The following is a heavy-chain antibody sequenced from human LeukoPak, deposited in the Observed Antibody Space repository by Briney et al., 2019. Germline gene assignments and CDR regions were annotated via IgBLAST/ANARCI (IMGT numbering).Heavy chain of an antibody. D-gene: IGHD3-22*01. CDR3: TKEVQRWHSYFYRPSYALDI. CDR1: GFNFDDYA. Sequence: GGSLRLSCAVSGFNFDDYAIHWVRQGPGKGLEWVAGISANGGFISYGESVKGRFTISRDNPRNSVFLQMNFLRAGDMAMYFCTKEVQRWHSYFYRPSYALDIWGQGTMVSVSS. J-gene: IGHJ3*02. V-gene: IGHV3-9*03. CDR2: ISANGGFI.